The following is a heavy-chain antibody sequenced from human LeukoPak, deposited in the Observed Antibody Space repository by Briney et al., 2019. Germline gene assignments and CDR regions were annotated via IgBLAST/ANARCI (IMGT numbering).Heavy chain of an antibody. CDR3: ARSGVLLWFGEAVVTAIPFDY. CDR1: GYTFTDYY. J-gene: IGHJ4*02. V-gene: IGHV1-2*02. D-gene: IGHD3-10*01. Sequence: ASVKVSCKASGYTFTDYYLHWVRQAPGQGLEWMGWINPNSGGTNYAQKFQGRVTMTRDTSISTAYMELSRLRSDDTAVYYCARSGVLLWFGEAVVTAIPFDYWGQGTLVTVSS. CDR2: INPNSGGT.